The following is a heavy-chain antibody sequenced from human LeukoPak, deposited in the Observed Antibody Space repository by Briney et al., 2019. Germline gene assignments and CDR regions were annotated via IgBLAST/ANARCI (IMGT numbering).Heavy chain of an antibody. D-gene: IGHD1-1*01. CDR2: IIPIFGTA. V-gene: IGHV1-69*13. CDR3: ARTELERRLAFDY. Sequence: ASVTVSCKASGGTFSSYAISWVRQAPGQGLEWMGGIIPIFGTANYAQKFQGRVTITADESTSTAYMELSSLRSEDTAVYYCARTELERRLAFDYWGQGTLVTVSS. CDR1: GGTFSSYA. J-gene: IGHJ4*02.